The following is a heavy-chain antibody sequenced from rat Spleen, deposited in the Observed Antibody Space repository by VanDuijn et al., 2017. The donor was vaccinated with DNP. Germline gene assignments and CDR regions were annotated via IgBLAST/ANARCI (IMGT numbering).Heavy chain of an antibody. Sequence: EVQLEETGGGLVQPGRSLKLSCVASGFTFNNYWMFWLRQAPGKGLEWVASISSNGDDTYYPASVKGRFTISRDNAKNTLYLQMNSLRSEDTATYYCATQGQLGITWFAYWGQGTLVTVSS. J-gene: IGHJ3*01. D-gene: IGHD1-5*01. CDR3: ATQGQLGITWFAY. CDR1: GFTFNNYW. V-gene: IGHV5-58*01. CDR2: ISSNGDDT.